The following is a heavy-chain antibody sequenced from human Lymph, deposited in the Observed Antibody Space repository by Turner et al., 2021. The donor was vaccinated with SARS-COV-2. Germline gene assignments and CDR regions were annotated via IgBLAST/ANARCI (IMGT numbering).Heavy chain of an antibody. V-gene: IGHV3-33*01. D-gene: IGHD3-22*01. CDR3: ARDKGYDSSGYYLAYYYYGLDV. CDR2: IWYDGSNK. J-gene: IGHJ6*02. CDR1: GFTFNSYG. Sequence: QVQLVESGGGVVQPGRSLRLSCAASGFTFNSYGMHWVRQAPGKGREWVALIWYDGSNKYYADSVKGRFTISRDNSKNTLYLQMNSLRAEDTAVYYCARDKGYDSSGYYLAYYYYGLDVWGQGTSVTVSS.